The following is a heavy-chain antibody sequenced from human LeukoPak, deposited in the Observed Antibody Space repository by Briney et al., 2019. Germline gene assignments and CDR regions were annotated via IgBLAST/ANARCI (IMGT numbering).Heavy chain of an antibody. CDR1: GYTFTGYY. J-gene: IGHJ4*02. CDR3: ARVFYCSGGICHLNY. Sequence: ASVKVSCKASGYTFTGYYIQWVRQAPGQGLEWMGWINPNSGGTSYAQKFQGRVTMTRDTSITTAYMELSSLRFDDTAVYYCARVFYCSGGICHLNYWGQGTLVTVSS. V-gene: IGHV1-2*02. CDR2: INPNSGGT. D-gene: IGHD2-15*01.